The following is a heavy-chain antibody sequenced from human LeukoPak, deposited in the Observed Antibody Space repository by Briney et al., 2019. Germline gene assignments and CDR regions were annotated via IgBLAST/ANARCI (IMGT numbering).Heavy chain of an antibody. J-gene: IGHJ6*02. D-gene: IGHD2-2*01. V-gene: IGHV1-24*01. CDR3: ANGQREGSTSPYYYYGMDV. CDR1: GYTLTELS. CDR2: FDPEDGET. Sequence: GASVKVSCKVSGYTLTELSMHWVRQAPGKGLEWMGGFDPEDGETIYAQKSQGRVTMTEDTSTDTAYMELNSLRAEDTAVYYCANGQREGSTSPYYYYGMDVWGQGTTVTVSS.